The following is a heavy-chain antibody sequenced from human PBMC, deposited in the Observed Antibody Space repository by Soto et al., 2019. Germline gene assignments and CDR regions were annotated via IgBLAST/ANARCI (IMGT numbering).Heavy chain of an antibody. J-gene: IGHJ6*02. CDR1: GFIFSNFG. CDR3: ARDDIPGIAVATYGMDV. Sequence: PVGSLRLSCAASGFIFSNFGMHWVRQAPGKGLEWVAVIWYDGSNEHYADSVKGRFTISKDNSKNTLYLQMNSLRAEDTAVYYCARDDIPGIAVATYGMDVWGQGTTVTVSS. V-gene: IGHV3-33*01. D-gene: IGHD6-19*01. CDR2: IWYDGSNE.